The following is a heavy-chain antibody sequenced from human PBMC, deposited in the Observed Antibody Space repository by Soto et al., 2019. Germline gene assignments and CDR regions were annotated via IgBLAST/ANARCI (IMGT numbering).Heavy chain of an antibody. CDR3: VRHGGRLFDY. J-gene: IGHJ4*02. D-gene: IGHD2-15*01. V-gene: IGHV4-4*02. CDR1: DGFISSSNY. CDR2: VYHNGGT. Sequence: QVQLQDSGPGLVKPSGTLSLTCAVSDGFISSSNYWSCVRQPPGKGLEWIGQVYHNGGTNYNPSLRNRVTMSIAKSKTQFSLNLSAVTAADTAVYFCVRHGGRLFDYWGPGHLVTVSS.